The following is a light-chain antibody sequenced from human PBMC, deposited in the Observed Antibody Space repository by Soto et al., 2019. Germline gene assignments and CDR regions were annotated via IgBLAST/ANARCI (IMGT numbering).Light chain of an antibody. Sequence: EIVLTQSPGTLSLSPGERATLSCRASQSVSSGYLAWYQQKPGQAPRLLIYGASSRATGIPDRFSGSGSGTDFTLTISRLEPEDFAVYYCQQYYDWPLTFGGGTKVEVK. CDR2: GAS. V-gene: IGKV3-20*01. J-gene: IGKJ4*01. CDR1: QSVSSGY. CDR3: QQYYDWPLT.